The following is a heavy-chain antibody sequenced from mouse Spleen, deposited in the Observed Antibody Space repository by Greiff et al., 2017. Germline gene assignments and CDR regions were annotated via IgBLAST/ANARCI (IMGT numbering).Heavy chain of an antibody. Sequence: EVMLVESEGGLVQPGSSMKLSCTASGFTFSDYYMAWVRQVPEKGLEWVANINYDGSSTYYLDSLKSRFIISRDNAKNILYLQMSSLKSEDTATYYCARETGTFDFDYWGQGTTLTVSS. V-gene: IGHV5-16*01. CDR1: GFTFSDYY. CDR3: ARETGTFDFDY. J-gene: IGHJ2*01. D-gene: IGHD4-1*01. CDR2: INYDGSST.